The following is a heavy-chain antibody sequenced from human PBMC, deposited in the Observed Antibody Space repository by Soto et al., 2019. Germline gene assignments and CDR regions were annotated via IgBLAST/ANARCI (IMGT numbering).Heavy chain of an antibody. J-gene: IGHJ4*02. V-gene: IGHV6-1*01. CDR2: TYYRSKWYN. Sequence: KQSQTLSLTCAISGDSVSSNSAGWNWIRQSPSRGLEWLGRTYYRSKWYNDYAVSVKSRITINPDTSKNQFSLQLNSVTPEDTAVYYCARVAKQPVGYCSSTSCYSFDYWGQGTLVTVSS. D-gene: IGHD2-2*01. CDR3: ARVAKQPVGYCSSTSCYSFDY. CDR1: GDSVSSNSAG.